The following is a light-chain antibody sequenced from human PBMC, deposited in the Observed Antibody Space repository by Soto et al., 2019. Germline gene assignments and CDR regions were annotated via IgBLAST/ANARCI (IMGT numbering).Light chain of an antibody. V-gene: IGKV4-1*01. CDR3: QQYATTPRT. CDR2: WAS. J-gene: IGKJ4*02. CDR1: QTLLYTSNNKSY. Sequence: DIVMTQSPDSLAVSLGEMATINCKSSQTLLYTSNNKSYLAWYQQKAGQPPELLFFWASSRESGVPDRFSASGTETDFTLTISSLQAEDVAVYFCQQYATTPRTFGRGTRVEIK.